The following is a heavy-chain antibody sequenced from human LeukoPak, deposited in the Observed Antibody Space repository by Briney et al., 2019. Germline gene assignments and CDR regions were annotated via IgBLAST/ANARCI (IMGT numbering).Heavy chain of an antibody. Sequence: ASVKVSCKASGYTFTSYDINWVRQATGQGLEWMGWMNPNSGNTGYAQTFQGRVTMTRTTSISTAYMELSSLRSEDTAVYYCARGRIAAGSKGNWFDPWGQGTLVTVSS. D-gene: IGHD6-13*01. CDR3: ARGRIAAGSKGNWFDP. CDR1: GYTFTSYD. J-gene: IGHJ5*02. V-gene: IGHV1-8*01. CDR2: MNPNSGNT.